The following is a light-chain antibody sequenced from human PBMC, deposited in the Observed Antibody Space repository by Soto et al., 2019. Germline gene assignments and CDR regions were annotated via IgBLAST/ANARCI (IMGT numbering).Light chain of an antibody. Sequence: EIVMTQSPASLSLSPGERATLSCRASQSVSSSYLAWYQQKPGHAPRLLIYGTSSRASGIPDRFSGSGSGTDFTLTISRLELEDFAVYYCHQYGSSPYTFGQGTKLEI. CDR2: GTS. J-gene: IGKJ2*01. CDR3: HQYGSSPYT. CDR1: QSVSSSY. V-gene: IGKV3-20*01.